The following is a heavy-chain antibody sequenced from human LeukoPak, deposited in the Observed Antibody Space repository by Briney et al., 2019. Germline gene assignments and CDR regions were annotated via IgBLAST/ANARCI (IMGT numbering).Heavy chain of an antibody. CDR2: IRYDGSNE. V-gene: IGHV3-30*02. CDR3: AKEGYYYLDV. Sequence: GGSLRLSCVASGFRYSHYGMNWVRQAPGKGLEWVAFIRYDGSNECYADSVKGRFTISRDNSKNTLYLQMNSLRPEDTAVYYCAKEGYYYLDVWGKGTTVTISS. CDR1: GFRYSHYG. J-gene: IGHJ6*03.